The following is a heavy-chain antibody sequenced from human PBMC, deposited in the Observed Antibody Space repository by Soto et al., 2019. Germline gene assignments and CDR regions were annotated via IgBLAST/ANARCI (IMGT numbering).Heavy chain of an antibody. Sequence: GGSLRLSCAASGFTFANYAMSWVRQAPGKGLEWVAGISASGRDTYYADSVKDRFTISRDSSKNTLYLQMNSLRAEDTAKYFCAKGKTTGWYYFDYWGQGTLVTVSS. CDR2: ISASGRDT. J-gene: IGHJ4*02. CDR1: GFTFANYA. CDR3: AKGKTTGWYYFDY. D-gene: IGHD6-19*01. V-gene: IGHV3-23*01.